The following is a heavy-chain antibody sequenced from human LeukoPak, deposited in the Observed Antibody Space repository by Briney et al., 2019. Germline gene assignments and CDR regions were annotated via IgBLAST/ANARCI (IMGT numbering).Heavy chain of an antibody. Sequence: ASVKVSCKASGYTFTSYYIHWVRQAPGQGLEWMGVINPSGASTIYAQKFQGRVTMTEDTSTDTAYMELSSLRSEDTAVYYCAATWVANYYYYYMEVWGKGTTVTISS. D-gene: IGHD7-27*01. CDR3: AATWVANYYYYYMEV. CDR2: INPSGAST. V-gene: IGHV1-46*01. J-gene: IGHJ6*03. CDR1: GYTFTSYY.